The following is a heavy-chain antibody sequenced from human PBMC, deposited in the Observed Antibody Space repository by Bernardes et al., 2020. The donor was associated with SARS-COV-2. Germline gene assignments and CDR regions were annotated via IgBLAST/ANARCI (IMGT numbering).Heavy chain of an antibody. CDR3: ARGGGDFWSGYSWYFDF. CDR2: IYPRGRT. D-gene: IGHD3-3*01. Sequence: SETLSLTCTVSGGSISSSNYYWGWIRQSPGKGLEWIGSIYPRGRTTYNPSLKSRVTMSLDRSKNQFSLKLSSVTAADTAVYYCARGGGDFWSGYSWYFDFWGQGTLVTVSS. J-gene: IGHJ4*02. CDR1: GGSISSSNYY. V-gene: IGHV4-39*07.